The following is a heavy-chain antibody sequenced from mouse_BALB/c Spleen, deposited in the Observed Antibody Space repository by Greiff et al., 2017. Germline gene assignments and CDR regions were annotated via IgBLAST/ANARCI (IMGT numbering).Heavy chain of an antibody. J-gene: IGHJ2*01. CDR2: ISSGSSTI. V-gene: IGHV5-17*02. D-gene: IGHD2-2*01. CDR1: GFTFSSFG. Sequence: EVHLVESGGGLVQPGGSRKLSCAASGFTFSSFGMHWVRQAPEKGLEWVAYISSGSSTIYYADTVKGRFTISRDNPKNTLFLQMTSLRSEDTAMYYCARSRGYDCFDYWGQGTTLTVPS. CDR3: ARSRGYDCFDY.